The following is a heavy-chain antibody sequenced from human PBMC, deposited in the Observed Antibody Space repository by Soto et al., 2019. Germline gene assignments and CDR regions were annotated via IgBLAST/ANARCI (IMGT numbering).Heavy chain of an antibody. CDR2: IVVGSGNT. V-gene: IGHV1-58*01. CDR3: AAVIGAVADRSYFDY. J-gene: IGHJ4*02. CDR1: GFTFTSSA. D-gene: IGHD6-19*01. Sequence: QMQLVQSGPEVKKPGTSVKVSCKASGFTFTSSAVQWVRQARGQRLEWIGWIVVGSGNTNYAQKFQERVTITRDMSTSTAYMELSSLRSEDTAVYYCAAVIGAVADRSYFDYWGQGTLVTVSS.